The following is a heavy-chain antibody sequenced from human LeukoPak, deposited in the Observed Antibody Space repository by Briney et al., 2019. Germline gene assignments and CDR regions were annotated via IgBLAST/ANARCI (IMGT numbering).Heavy chain of an antibody. D-gene: IGHD2-2*03. CDR1: GGSVNSGGHY. J-gene: IGHJ3*02. V-gene: IGHV4-31*03. Sequence: SETLSLTCTVSGGSVNSGGHYWSWIRQLPGKGLEWIGYIYYTGSTFSKPSLKSRVTLSLDTSKNQFSLKLSSVTAADTAVYYCAGASKMDIVVVPAAHDAFDIWGQGTMVTVSS. CDR2: IYYTGST. CDR3: AGASKMDIVVVPAAHDAFDI.